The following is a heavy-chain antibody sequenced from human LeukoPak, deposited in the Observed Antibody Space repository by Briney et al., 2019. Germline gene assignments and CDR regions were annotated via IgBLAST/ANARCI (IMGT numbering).Heavy chain of an antibody. D-gene: IGHD4-23*01. CDR3: ARKDGGRDGMDV. J-gene: IGHJ6*02. CDR1: GYTFTDYY. V-gene: IGHV1-2*02. CDR2: LNPNTLVT. Sequence: ASVKVSCKASGYTFTDYYMHWVRQAPGQGLEWMGWLNPNTLVTKYAQHFQGRVSMTWDTSISTGYMDLHSLTSDDTAVYYCARKDGGRDGMDVRGQGTTVTVSS.